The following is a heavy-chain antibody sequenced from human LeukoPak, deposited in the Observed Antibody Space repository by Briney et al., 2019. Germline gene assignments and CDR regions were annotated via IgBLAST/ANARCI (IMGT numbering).Heavy chain of an antibody. CDR2: TYCRSKWYN. J-gene: IGHJ4*02. CDR3: ARALRYSSGWALDY. V-gene: IGHV6-1*01. Sequence: SQTLSLTCAISGDSVSSNSAAWNWIRQSPSRGLEWLGRTYCRSKWYNDYAVSVKSRITINPDTSKNQFSLQLNSVTPEDTAVYFCARALRYSSGWALDYWGQGTLVTVSS. CDR1: GDSVSSNSAA. D-gene: IGHD6-19*01.